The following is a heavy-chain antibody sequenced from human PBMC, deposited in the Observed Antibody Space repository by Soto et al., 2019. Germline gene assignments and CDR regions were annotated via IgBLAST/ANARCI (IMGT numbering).Heavy chain of an antibody. CDR3: ARPRLLGSGYDAFDI. CDR1: GGSISSYY. D-gene: IGHD6-19*01. J-gene: IGHJ3*02. CDR2: IYYSGST. V-gene: IGHV4-59*01. Sequence: SETLSLTCTVSGGSISSYYWTWIRQPPGKGLEWIGYIYYSGSTNYNPSLKSRVTISVDTSKNQFSLNLSSLTAADTAVYYCARPRLLGSGYDAFDIWGQGTMVTVSS.